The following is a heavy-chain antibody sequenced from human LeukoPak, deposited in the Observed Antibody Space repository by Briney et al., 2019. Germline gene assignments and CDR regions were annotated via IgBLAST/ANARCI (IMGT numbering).Heavy chain of an antibody. CDR3: ARSPPSSWNSNSSFDY. J-gene: IGHJ4*02. CDR2: IYYSGST. Sequence: SETLSLTCTVSGGSISSSSYYWGWIRQPPGKGLEYIGSIYYSGSTYYNPSLKSRVTISVDTSKNQFSLKLSSVTAADTAVYYCARSPPSSWNSNSSFDYWGQGTLVTVSS. V-gene: IGHV4-39*01. D-gene: IGHD2/OR15-2a*01. CDR1: GGSISSSSYY.